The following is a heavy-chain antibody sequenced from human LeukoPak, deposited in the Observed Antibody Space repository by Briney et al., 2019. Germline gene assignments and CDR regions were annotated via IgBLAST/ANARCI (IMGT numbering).Heavy chain of an antibody. CDR1: GGSISSSSYY. V-gene: IGHV4-39*07. Sequence: SETLSLTCTVCGGSISSSSYYWGWIRQPPGKGLEWIGSIYYSGSTYYNPSLKSRVTISVGTSKNQFSLKLSSVTAADTAVYYCASWRITAIDWGQGTLVTVSS. CDR3: ASWRITAID. D-gene: IGHD3-10*01. CDR2: IYYSGST. J-gene: IGHJ4*02.